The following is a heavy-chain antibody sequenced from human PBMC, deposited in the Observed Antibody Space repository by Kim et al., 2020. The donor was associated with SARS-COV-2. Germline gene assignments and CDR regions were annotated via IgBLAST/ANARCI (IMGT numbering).Heavy chain of an antibody. Sequence: GGSLRLSCAASGFTVSSNYMSWVRQAPRKGLEWVSVIYSGGSTYYADSVKGRFTISRDNSKNTLYLQMNSLRAEDTAVYYCAWTYGDTAFDYWGQGTLVTVSS. CDR1: GFTVSSNY. J-gene: IGHJ4*02. CDR3: AWTYGDTAFDY. V-gene: IGHV3-66*01. CDR2: IYSGGST. D-gene: IGHD4-17*01.